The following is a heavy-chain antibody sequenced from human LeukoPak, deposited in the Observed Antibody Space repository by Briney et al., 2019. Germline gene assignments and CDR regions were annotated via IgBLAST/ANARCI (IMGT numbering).Heavy chain of an antibody. CDR3: ARSASIAARLLGY. CDR2: IYYSGST. V-gene: IGHV4-39*01. Sequence: SETLSLTCTVSGGSINSSSYYWGWIRQPPGKGLEWIGSIYYSGSTYYNPSLKSRVTISVDTSKNQFSLKLSSVTAADTAVYYCARSASIAARLLGYWGQGTLVTVSS. D-gene: IGHD6-6*01. CDR1: GGSINSSSYY. J-gene: IGHJ4*02.